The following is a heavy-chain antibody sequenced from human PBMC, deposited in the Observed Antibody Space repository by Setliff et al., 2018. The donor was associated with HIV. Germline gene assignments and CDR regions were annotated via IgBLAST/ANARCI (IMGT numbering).Heavy chain of an antibody. D-gene: IGHD4-17*01. CDR1: GGSIRDYY. V-gene: IGHV4-4*07. CDR3: VRDDYGYNGKGFDY. J-gene: IGHJ4*02. Sequence: SETLSLTCRVSGGSIRDYYWNWIRQPAGKGLEWIGRIYSDGSTNYNPSLKSRVTISIDTSNNQISLRLSSVTAADTAMYYCVRDDYGYNGKGFDYWGPGTLVTVSS. CDR2: IYSDGST.